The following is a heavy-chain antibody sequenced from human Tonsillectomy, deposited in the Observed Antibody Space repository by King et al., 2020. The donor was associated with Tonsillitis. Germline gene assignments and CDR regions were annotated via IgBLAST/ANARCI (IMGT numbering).Heavy chain of an antibody. CDR3: ARGESYSSSSGWGDY. D-gene: IGHD6-6*01. J-gene: IGHJ4*02. V-gene: IGHV1-8*01. Sequence: QLVQSGAEVKKPGASVKVSCKASGYTFTSYDINWVRQATGQGLEWMGWMKPNRGNTGYAQKFQGRVTMTRNHSISTAYMELSSLRSDDTAVYYCARGESYSSSSGWGDYWGQGTLVTVSS. CDR1: GYTFTSYD. CDR2: MKPNRGNT.